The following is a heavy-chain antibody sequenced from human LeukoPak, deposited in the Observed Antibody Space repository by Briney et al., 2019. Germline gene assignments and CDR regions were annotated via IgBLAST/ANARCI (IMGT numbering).Heavy chain of an antibody. CDR3: ARGGYCSSTSCYFFDY. CDR1: GGSISSSSYY. Sequence: WETLSLTCTVSGGSISSSSYYWGWIRQPPGKGLEWIGSIYYSGSTYYNPSLKSRFTISVDTSKNQFSLKLSSVTAADTAVYYCARGGYCSSTSCYFFDYWGQGTLVTVSS. V-gene: IGHV4-39*01. D-gene: IGHD2-2*03. CDR2: IYYSGST. J-gene: IGHJ4*02.